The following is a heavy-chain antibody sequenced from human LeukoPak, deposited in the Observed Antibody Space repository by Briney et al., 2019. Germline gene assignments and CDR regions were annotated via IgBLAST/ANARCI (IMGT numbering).Heavy chain of an antibody. CDR1: GFTFSSNA. V-gene: IGHV3-23*01. D-gene: IGHD3-3*01. CDR2: ISGSGGRT. CDR3: AKDWSGDYNWSDP. J-gene: IGHJ5*02. Sequence: KTGGSLRLSCAASGFTFSSNAMSWVRQAPGKGLEWVSGISGSGGRTYYADSVKGRFTISRDNSKNILFLQMNSLRPEDTAVYYCAKDWSGDYNWSDPWGQGTLVTVSS.